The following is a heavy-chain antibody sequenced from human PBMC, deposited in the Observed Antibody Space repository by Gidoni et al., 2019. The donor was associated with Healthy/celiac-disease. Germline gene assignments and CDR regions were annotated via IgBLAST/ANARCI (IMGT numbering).Heavy chain of an antibody. D-gene: IGHD6-19*01. CDR2: ISAYNGNT. CDR3: ARDPHSCGWYRPTDLGFDY. J-gene: IGHJ4*02. CDR1: GYTVTSYG. Sequence: VQSGAEVKKPGAPVKVSCKASGYTVTSYGISWVRQDPGQGLEWMGWISAYNGNTNYAQKLQGRVTMTTDTSTSTAYMELRSLRSDDTAVYYCARDPHSCGWYRPTDLGFDYWGQGTLVTVSS. V-gene: IGHV1-18*01.